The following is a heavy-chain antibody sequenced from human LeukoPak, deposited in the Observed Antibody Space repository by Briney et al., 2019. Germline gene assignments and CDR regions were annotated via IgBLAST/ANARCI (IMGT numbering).Heavy chain of an antibody. V-gene: IGHV3-23*01. J-gene: IGHJ4*02. Sequence: PGGSLRLSCAASGFTFSSYTMSWVRQAPAKGLEWVSAISGSGGSTYYADSVKGRFTISRDNSKKTLNLHMTSLRAEDTAVYYCAKDISGSYYGLFDYWGQGTLVTVSS. CDR3: AKDISGSYYGLFDY. CDR1: GFTFSSYT. CDR2: ISGSGGST. D-gene: IGHD1-26*01.